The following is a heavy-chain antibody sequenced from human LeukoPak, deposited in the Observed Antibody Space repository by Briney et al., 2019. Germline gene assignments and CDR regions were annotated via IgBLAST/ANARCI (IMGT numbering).Heavy chain of an antibody. V-gene: IGHV1-3*01. CDR2: INAGNGNT. CDR1: GYTFTSYA. CDR3: ARGPMVRGVIRYDY. D-gene: IGHD3-10*01. J-gene: IGHJ4*02. Sequence: ASVKVSCKASGYTFTSYAMHWVRQAPGQRLEWMGWINAGNGNTKYSQKLQGRVTITRDTSASTAYMELSSLRSEDTAVYYCARGPMVRGVIRYDYWGQGTLVTVSS.